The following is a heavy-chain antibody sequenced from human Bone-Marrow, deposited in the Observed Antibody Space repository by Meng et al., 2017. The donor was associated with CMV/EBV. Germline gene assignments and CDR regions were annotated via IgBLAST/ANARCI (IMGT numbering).Heavy chain of an antibody. Sequence: SVKVSCKASGGTFSSYAISWVRQAPGQGLEWMGGIIPILGIANYAQKFQGRVTITTDESTSTAYMDLSSLRSEDTAVYYCAREKLELGNWFAPWGAGPRVTGSS. D-gene: IGHD1-7*01. CDR3: AREKLELGNWFAP. CDR1: GGTFSSYA. J-gene: IGHJ5*02. V-gene: IGHV1-69*10. CDR2: IIPILGIA.